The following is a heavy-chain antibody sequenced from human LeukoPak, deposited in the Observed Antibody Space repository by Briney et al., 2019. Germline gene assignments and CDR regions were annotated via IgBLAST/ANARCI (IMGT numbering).Heavy chain of an antibody. V-gene: IGHV5-51*01. Sequence: SGESLKISCQGSGHSFPTYWIGWVRQKPGKGLEWIGIVYPNDSDTRYSPSFEGQVTISADKSISTAYLQWSSLKASDTAMYYCARLRVDTAMPPGYYFDYWGQGTLVTVSS. J-gene: IGHJ4*02. CDR1: GHSFPTYW. CDR2: VYPNDSDT. CDR3: ARLRVDTAMPPGYYFDY. D-gene: IGHD5-18*01.